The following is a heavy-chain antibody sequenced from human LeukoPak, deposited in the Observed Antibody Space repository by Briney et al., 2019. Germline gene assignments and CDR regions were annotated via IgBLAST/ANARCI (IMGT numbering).Heavy chain of an antibody. V-gene: IGHV3-7*01. D-gene: IGHD2-8*01. CDR1: GFTLSSNW. CDR2: TKQDGSEK. Sequence: GGSLRLSCAAAGFTLSSNWMSWVRQAQGKGLEWVANTKQDGSEKYHMDSVKGRFTISIDNANNALYLQMNGLRAEDTAGYYCASDFANGIGGQGTLVTVSS. CDR3: ASDFANGI. J-gene: IGHJ4*02.